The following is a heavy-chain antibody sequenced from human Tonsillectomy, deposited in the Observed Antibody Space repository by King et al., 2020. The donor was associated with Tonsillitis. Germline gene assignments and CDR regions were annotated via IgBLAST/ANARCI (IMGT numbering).Heavy chain of an antibody. Sequence: VQLVESGGGLVKPGGSVRLSCAASGFTFSNAWMSWVRQAPGKGLEWVGRIKSKSDGETTDYAAPVKGRFTISRDDSQNTLFLQMDGLKTEDTAVYYCTTDCSRTSCYEGAWFDTWGQGSLVTVAS. CDR2: IKSKSDGETT. J-gene: IGHJ5*02. V-gene: IGHV3-15*01. D-gene: IGHD2-2*01. CDR1: GFTFSNAW. CDR3: TTDCSRTSCYEGAWFDT.